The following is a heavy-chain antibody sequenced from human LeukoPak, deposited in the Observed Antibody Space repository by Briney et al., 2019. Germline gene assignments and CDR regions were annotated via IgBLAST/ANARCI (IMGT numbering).Heavy chain of an antibody. CDR1: GDSISSFY. J-gene: IGHJ4*02. Sequence: SETLSLTCTVSGDSISSFYWSWIRQPPGKGLECIGYIYYGGSTTKYNPSLKSRVTISMDTPKNQLSLKLNSVTAADTAVYYCARAPHWDRPFDYWGQGTLVTVSS. CDR2: IYYGGSTT. V-gene: IGHV4-59*01. CDR3: ARAPHWDRPFDY. D-gene: IGHD7-27*01.